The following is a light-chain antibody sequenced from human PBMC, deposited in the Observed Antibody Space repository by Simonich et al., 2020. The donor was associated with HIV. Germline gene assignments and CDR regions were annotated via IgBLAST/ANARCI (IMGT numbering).Light chain of an antibody. J-gene: IGKJ5*01. V-gene: IGKV3-15*01. CDR2: GAF. Sequence: EIVMTQSPATLSVSPGERATLSCRASQSVSSNLAWYQQKPGQAPRLLIYGAFTRATGIPARFSGSGSGTEFTLTISSLQSEDFAIYYCQQRSNWPITFGQGTRLEIK. CDR1: QSVSSN. CDR3: QQRSNWPIT.